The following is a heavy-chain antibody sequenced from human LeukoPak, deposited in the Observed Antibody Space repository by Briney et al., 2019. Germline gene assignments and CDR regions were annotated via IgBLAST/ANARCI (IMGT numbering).Heavy chain of an antibody. CDR2: FIPIFGTA. Sequence: SVKVSCKASGGTFSSYAISWVRQAPGQGFEWMGGFIPIFGTANYAQNFQGRVMITADESTSTAYMGLSSLRSEDTAVYYCARSPPGLIYMDVWGKGTTVSVSS. CDR3: ARSPPGLIYMDV. V-gene: IGHV1-69*01. D-gene: IGHD2-8*01. J-gene: IGHJ6*03. CDR1: GGTFSSYA.